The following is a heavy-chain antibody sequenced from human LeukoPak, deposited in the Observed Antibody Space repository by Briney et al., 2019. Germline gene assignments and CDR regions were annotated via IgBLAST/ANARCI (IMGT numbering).Heavy chain of an antibody. D-gene: IGHD2-21*02. CDR3: ASRSDLSDAFDI. CDR2: IYHSGST. J-gene: IGHJ3*02. CDR1: VGPISIGGYS. Sequence: SETLSLTCALSVGPISIGGYSWRWIRQPPGKGLEWIGYIYHSGSTYYNPSLKSRVTISVDRSKNQFSLKLSSVTAADTAVYYCASRSDLSDAFDIWGQGTMVTVSS. V-gene: IGHV4-30-2*01.